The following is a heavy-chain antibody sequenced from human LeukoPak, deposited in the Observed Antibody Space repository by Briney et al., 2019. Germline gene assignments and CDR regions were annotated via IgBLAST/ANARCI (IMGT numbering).Heavy chain of an antibody. D-gene: IGHD5-12*01. V-gene: IGHV1-18*01. Sequence: ASVKVSCKASGYTFTTYGISWVRQAPGQGLEWMGWISPYNGNTNYVQKLQGRVTMTTDTSTSTAYMELRSLRSDDTAVYCCARDEDRGDISHGYWGQGTLVTVSS. CDR1: GYTFTTYG. CDR2: ISPYNGNT. J-gene: IGHJ4*02. CDR3: ARDEDRGDISHGY.